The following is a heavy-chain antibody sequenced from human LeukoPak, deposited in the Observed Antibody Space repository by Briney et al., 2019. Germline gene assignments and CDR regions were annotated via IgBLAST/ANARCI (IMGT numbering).Heavy chain of an antibody. CDR3: ARVLGFGDYYMDV. J-gene: IGHJ6*03. Sequence: ASVKVSCKASRDTFIGYYIHWVRQAPGQGLEWVGWIKPHSGDTHCAQKFQGRVTMTRDTSSSTVYMELIRLRSDDTAVFYCARVLGFGDYYMDVWGKGTTVIVSS. CDR1: RDTFIGYY. V-gene: IGHV1-2*02. D-gene: IGHD3-16*01. CDR2: IKPHSGDT.